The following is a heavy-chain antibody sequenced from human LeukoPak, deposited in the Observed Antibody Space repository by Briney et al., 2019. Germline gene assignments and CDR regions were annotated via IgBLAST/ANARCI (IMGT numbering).Heavy chain of an antibody. CDR2: INYNGVIT. V-gene: IGHV3-23*01. D-gene: IGHD3-9*01. CDR3: AKLGVRLTSTGQDY. Sequence: GGSLRLSCAASAFTFSSYVMYWVRQAPGKGLEWVAAINYNGVITDYADSVRGRFTISRDNSKNTLCLQMNSLRGEDTAVYYCAKLGVRLTSTGQDYWGQGTLVTVSS. J-gene: IGHJ4*02. CDR1: AFTFSSYV.